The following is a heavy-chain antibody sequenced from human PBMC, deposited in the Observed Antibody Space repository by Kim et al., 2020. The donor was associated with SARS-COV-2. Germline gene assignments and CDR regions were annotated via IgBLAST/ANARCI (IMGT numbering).Heavy chain of an antibody. CDR3: AKSGFVYSSSCDGY. J-gene: IGHJ4*02. CDR2: ISYDGSNK. V-gene: IGHV3-30*18. D-gene: IGHD6-13*01. CDR1: GFTFSSYG. Sequence: GGSLRLSCAASGFTFSSYGMHWVRQAPGKGLEWVAVISYDGSNKYYADSVKGRFTISRDNSKNTLYLQMNSLRAEDTAVYYCAKSGFVYSSSCDGYWGQGTLVTVSS.